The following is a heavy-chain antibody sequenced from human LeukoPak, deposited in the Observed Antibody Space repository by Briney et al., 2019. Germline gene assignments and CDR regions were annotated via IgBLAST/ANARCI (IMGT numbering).Heavy chain of an antibody. J-gene: IGHJ4*02. CDR2: ISGGGGST. D-gene: IGHD3-10*01. Sequence: GGSLRLSCAASGFTFSSYAMRWVRQAPGKGLEWVSAISGGGGSTYYADSVKGRFTISRDNSKNTLYLQMNSLRAEDTAVYYCAKDHPALLWFGELPEYYFDYWGQGTLVTVSS. CDR1: GFTFSSYA. CDR3: AKDHPALLWFGELPEYYFDY. V-gene: IGHV3-23*01.